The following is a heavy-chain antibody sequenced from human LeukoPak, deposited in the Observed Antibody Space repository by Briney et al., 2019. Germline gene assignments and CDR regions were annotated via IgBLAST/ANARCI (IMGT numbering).Heavy chain of an antibody. D-gene: IGHD6-13*01. V-gene: IGHV4-61*02. CDR3: AGASAGSLNWLSPLDY. J-gene: IGHJ4*02. CDR2: IYASGST. Sequence: SETLSLTCTVSGGSISSSSYYWSWVRQPAGKGLEWIGRIYASGSTNYNPSLKSRVTISLDTSKNQLSLKLASVTAADTAVYYCAGASAGSLNWLSPLDYWGQGTLVTVSS. CDR1: GGSISSSSYY.